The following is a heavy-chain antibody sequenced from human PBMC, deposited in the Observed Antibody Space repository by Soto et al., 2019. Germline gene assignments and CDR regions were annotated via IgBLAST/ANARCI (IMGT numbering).Heavy chain of an antibody. CDR2: ISSNGVST. V-gene: IGHV3-64D*06. Sequence: LRLSCSVFGFTFSSYAMHWVRQAPGKGLQYVSSISSNGVSTYYADSVKGRFTISRDNSKNTLYLQMSSLRVEDTAVYYCVKDRYVDYWGQGTLVTVSS. J-gene: IGHJ4*02. CDR3: VKDRYVDY. CDR1: GFTFSSYA.